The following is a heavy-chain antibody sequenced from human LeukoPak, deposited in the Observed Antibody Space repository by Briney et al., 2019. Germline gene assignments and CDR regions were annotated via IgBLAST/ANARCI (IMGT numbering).Heavy chain of an antibody. CDR1: GGTFSSYA. Sequence: SVKVSCKASGGTFSSYAISWVRQAPGQGLEWMGGIIPIFGTSIYAQKFQGRVTITVDKFTSTTYMELSSLRSEDTAVYYCARGVRQYSSSRTDAFDIWGQGTMVTVSS. CDR3: ARGVRQYSSSRTDAFDI. CDR2: IIPIFGTS. D-gene: IGHD6-6*01. J-gene: IGHJ3*02. V-gene: IGHV1-69*06.